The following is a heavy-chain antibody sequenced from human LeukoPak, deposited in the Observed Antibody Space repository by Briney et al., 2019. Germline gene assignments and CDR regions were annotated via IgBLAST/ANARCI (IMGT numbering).Heavy chain of an antibody. CDR3: AREGPITIFGVVNGAFDI. Sequence: GGSLRLSCAASGFTFSDYYMGWIRQAPGKGLEWVSYISSSGSTIYYADSVKGRFTISRDNAKNSLYLQMNSLRAEDTAVYYCAREGPITIFGVVNGAFDIWGQGTMVTVSS. J-gene: IGHJ3*02. CDR2: ISSSGSTI. CDR1: GFTFSDYY. D-gene: IGHD3-3*01. V-gene: IGHV3-11*01.